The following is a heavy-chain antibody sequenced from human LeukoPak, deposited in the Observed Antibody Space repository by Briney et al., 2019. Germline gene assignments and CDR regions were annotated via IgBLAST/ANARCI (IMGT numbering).Heavy chain of an antibody. Sequence: GSGGSTYYAASVKGRFTISRDNSKNTLYLQMNSLRAEDTAVYYCAKGGGYDSNDYYYGMDV. CDR3: AKGGGYDSNDYYYGMDV. CDR2: GSGGST. D-gene: IGHD5-12*01. V-gene: IGHV3-23*01. J-gene: IGHJ6*01.